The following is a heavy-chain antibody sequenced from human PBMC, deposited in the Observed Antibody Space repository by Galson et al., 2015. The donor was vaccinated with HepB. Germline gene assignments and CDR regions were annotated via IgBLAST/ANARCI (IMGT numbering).Heavy chain of an antibody. D-gene: IGHD5-18*01. J-gene: IGHJ4*02. CDR3: AKYSVLQLWPRGSFFEY. Sequence: SLRLSCAASELTFSNYAMSWARQAPGKGLEWVSSISGTGDYTYYADSVKGRFTISRDSSKNTLYLQMNSLRAEDTAVYYCAKYSVLQLWPRGSFFEYWGQGTLVTVSS. CDR2: ISGTGDYT. CDR1: ELTFSNYA. V-gene: IGHV3-23*01.